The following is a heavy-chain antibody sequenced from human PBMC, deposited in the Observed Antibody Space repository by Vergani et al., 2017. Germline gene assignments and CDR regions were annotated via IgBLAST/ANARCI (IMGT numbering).Heavy chain of an antibody. D-gene: IGHD3-10*01. J-gene: IGHJ6*02. CDR3: ARDRDYYGAGSRRDYYYYGMDV. CDR2: IYHSGST. V-gene: IGHV4-4*02. CDR1: GGSISSSNW. Sequence: QVQLQESGPGLVKPSGTLSLTCAVSGGSISSSNWWSWVRQPPGKGLEWIGEIYHSGSTNYNPSLKSRVTISVDTSKNQFSLKLSSVTAADTAVYYCARDRDYYGAGSRRDYYYYGMDVWGQGTTVTVSS.